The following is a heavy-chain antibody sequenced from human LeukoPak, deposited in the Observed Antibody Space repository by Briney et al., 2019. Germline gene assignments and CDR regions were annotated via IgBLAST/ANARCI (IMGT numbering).Heavy chain of an antibody. J-gene: IGHJ4*02. Sequence: PSETLSLTCAVSGGSISSYYWGWIRQPAGKGLEWIGRIYTSGSTNYNPSLKSRVTMSVDTSKNQFSLKLSSVTAADTAVYYCASADSYGPAYFDYWGQGTLVTVSP. CDR1: GGSISSYY. CDR3: ASADSYGPAYFDY. V-gene: IGHV4-4*07. D-gene: IGHD5-18*01. CDR2: IYTSGST.